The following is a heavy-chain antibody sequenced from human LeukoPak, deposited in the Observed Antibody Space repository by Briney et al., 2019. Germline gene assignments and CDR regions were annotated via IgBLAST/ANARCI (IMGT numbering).Heavy chain of an antibody. Sequence: GGSLRLSCAASGFTFSSYGMHWVRQAPGKVLEWVAFIRYDGSNKYYADSVKGRFTISRDNAKNTLYLQVNSLRAEDTAVYYCARGGKIALAGTRSSQYFQHWGQGTLVTVSS. CDR3: ARGGKIALAGTRSSQYFQH. CDR1: GFTFSSYG. J-gene: IGHJ1*01. V-gene: IGHV3-30*02. D-gene: IGHD6-19*01. CDR2: IRYDGSNK.